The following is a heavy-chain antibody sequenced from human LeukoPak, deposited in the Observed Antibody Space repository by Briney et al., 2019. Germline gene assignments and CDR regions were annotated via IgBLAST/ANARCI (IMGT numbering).Heavy chain of an antibody. V-gene: IGHV3-23*01. Sequence: GGSLRLSCAASGFTFSSYWMSWVRQAPGKGLEWVSAISGSGGSTYYADSVKGRFTISRDNSKNTLYLQMNSLRAEDTAVYYCAKKEDGYSRGGWGQGTLVTVSS. CDR3: AKKEDGYSRGG. CDR2: ISGSGGST. J-gene: IGHJ4*02. D-gene: IGHD5-24*01. CDR1: GFTFSSYW.